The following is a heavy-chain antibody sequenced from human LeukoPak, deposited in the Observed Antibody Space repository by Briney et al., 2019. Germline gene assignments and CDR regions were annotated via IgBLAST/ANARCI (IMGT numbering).Heavy chain of an antibody. V-gene: IGHV1-8*01. CDR1: GYTFTSYD. CDR3: ARAPSKVVRFSKSSGGYYMDV. D-gene: IGHD3-3*01. J-gene: IGHJ6*03. CDR2: MNPNSGNT. Sequence: ASVKVSCKASGYTFTSYDINWVRQATGQGLEWMGWMNPNSGNTGYAQKFQGRVTMTRNTSISTAYMELSSLRSEDTAVYYCARAPSKVVRFSKSSGGYYMDVWGKGTTVTVSS.